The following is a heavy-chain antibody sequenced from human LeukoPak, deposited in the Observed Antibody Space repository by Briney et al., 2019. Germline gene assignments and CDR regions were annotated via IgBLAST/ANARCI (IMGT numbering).Heavy chain of an antibody. Sequence: GGSLRLSCAASRFSFSTYGIHWVRQAPGKGLEWVAVMWYDGSKDYYADSVKGRFTISRDTSKNTLYLQMNNLRAEDTAVYYCAKDRETYEYTFDYWGQGTLVTVSS. CDR2: MWYDGSKD. CDR1: RFSFSTYG. D-gene: IGHD6-6*01. J-gene: IGHJ4*02. V-gene: IGHV3-33*06. CDR3: AKDRETYEYTFDY.